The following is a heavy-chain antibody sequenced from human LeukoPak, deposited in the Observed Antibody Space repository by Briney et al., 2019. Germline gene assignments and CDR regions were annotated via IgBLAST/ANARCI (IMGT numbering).Heavy chain of an antibody. Sequence: SETLSLTCTVSGGSISSGGYYWSWIRQPPGKGLEWLGEINHSGSTNYNPSLKSRVTISVDTSKNQFSLKLSSVTAADTAVYYCARGTGTTLSIWFDPWGQGTLVTVSS. CDR3: ARGTGTTLSIWFDP. CDR1: GGSISSGGYY. J-gene: IGHJ5*02. CDR2: INHSGST. D-gene: IGHD1-7*01. V-gene: IGHV4-39*07.